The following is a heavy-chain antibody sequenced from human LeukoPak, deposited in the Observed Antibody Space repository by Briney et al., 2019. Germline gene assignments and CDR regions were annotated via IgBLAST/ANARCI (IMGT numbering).Heavy chain of an antibody. CDR1: GGTFSSYA. D-gene: IGHD5-12*01. CDR2: IIPIFGTA. Sequence: ASVKVSYKASGGTFSSYAISWVRQAPGQGLEWMGGIIPIFGTANYAQKFQGRVTITADESTSTAYMELSSLRSEDTAVYYCARAAGYSGYIEYYFDYWGQGTLVTVSS. J-gene: IGHJ4*02. CDR3: ARAAGYSGYIEYYFDY. V-gene: IGHV1-69*01.